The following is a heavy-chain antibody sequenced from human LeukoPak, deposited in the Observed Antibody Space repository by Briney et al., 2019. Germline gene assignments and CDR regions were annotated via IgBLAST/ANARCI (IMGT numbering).Heavy chain of an antibody. CDR1: GYSFTNYW. J-gene: IGHJ3*02. CDR2: IYPAESDT. V-gene: IGHV5-51*01. D-gene: IGHD6-6*01. CDR3: ARRWSSSSSYAFDI. Sequence: GESLKISCKGSGYSFTNYWIGWVRQMPGKGLEWMGLIYPAESDTRYSPSFQGQVTISADKSISTAYLQWSSLKASDTAMYYCARRWSSSSSYAFDIWGQGTMVTVSS.